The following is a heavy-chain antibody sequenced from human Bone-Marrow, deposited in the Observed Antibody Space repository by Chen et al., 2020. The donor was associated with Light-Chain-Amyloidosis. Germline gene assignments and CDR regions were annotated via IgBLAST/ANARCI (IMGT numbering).Heavy chain of an antibody. Sequence: QVELQQWGAGLLKPSETLSLTCGIHNGAFGDDYWTWIRQPPGKGLQWIAEINHSGSANYNSSLKSRTTISVDKSKNQISLGMISVTAADTAVYYCVRYEPHFSDSIISGYTAWGQGTSVTVSS. D-gene: IGHD5-12*01. CDR3: VRYEPHFSDSIISGYTA. CDR1: NGAFGDDY. J-gene: IGHJ5*02. CDR2: INHSGSA. V-gene: IGHV4-34*01.